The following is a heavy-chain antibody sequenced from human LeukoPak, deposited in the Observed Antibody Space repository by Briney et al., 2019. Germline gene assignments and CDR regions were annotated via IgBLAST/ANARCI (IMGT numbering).Heavy chain of an antibody. J-gene: IGHJ6*03. D-gene: IGHD3-9*01. CDR3: ARDYTDKTTPLRYFDWLPPYYYYMDV. CDR1: GFTFSSYS. CDR2: ISSSSSYI. Sequence: TGGSLRLSRAASGFTFSSYSMNWVRQAPGKGLEWVSSISSSSSYIYYADSVKGRFTISRDNAKNSLYLQMNSLRAEDTAVYYCARDYTDKTTPLRYFDWLPPYYYYMDVWGKGTTVTVSS. V-gene: IGHV3-21*01.